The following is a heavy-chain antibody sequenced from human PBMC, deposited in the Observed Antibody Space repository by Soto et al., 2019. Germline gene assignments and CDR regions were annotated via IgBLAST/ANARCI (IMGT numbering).Heavy chain of an antibody. J-gene: IGHJ4*02. CDR3: AREDIVATRYYFDY. Sequence: SQTLSLTCAISGDSVSSNSAAWNWIRQSPSRGLEWLGRTYYRSKWYNDYAVSVKSRITINPDTSKNQFYLQMNSVTPEDTDVYFCAREDIVATRYYFDYWVQGTLVTVSS. D-gene: IGHD5-12*01. CDR2: TYYRSKWYN. V-gene: IGHV6-1*01. CDR1: GDSVSSNSAA.